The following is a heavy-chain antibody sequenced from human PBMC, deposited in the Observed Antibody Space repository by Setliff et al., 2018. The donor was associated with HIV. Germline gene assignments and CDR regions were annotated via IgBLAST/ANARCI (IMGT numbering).Heavy chain of an antibody. CDR1: VASITLSSYY. D-gene: IGHD3-22*01. V-gene: IGHV4-39*02. CDR3: ARDRDESSGYSES. CDR2: VYHTGST. Sequence: SETLSLTCSVSVASITLSSYYWGWIRQPPGKGLEWIGSVYHTGSTHHNPSLQSRFTISADTSRNQFTRKLTSVTTADTAVYYCARDRDESSGYSESWGQGTLVTVSS. J-gene: IGHJ4*02.